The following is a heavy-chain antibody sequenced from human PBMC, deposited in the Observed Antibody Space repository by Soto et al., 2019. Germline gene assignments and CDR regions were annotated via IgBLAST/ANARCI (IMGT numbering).Heavy chain of an antibody. Sequence: GGSLRLSCVASGFTFSNYAMNWVRQAPGKGLEWVAVISYDGSNKYYADSVKGRITISRDNSRNTLYLQMNNLRAEDTAMYYCARALGSNYGSFAYWGQGTLVTVSS. CDR3: ARALGSNYGSFAY. J-gene: IGHJ4*02. D-gene: IGHD3-10*01. CDR1: GFTFSNYA. V-gene: IGHV3-30-3*01. CDR2: ISYDGSNK.